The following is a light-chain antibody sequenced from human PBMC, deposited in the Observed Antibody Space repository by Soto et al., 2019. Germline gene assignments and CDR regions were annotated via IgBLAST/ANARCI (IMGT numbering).Light chain of an antibody. J-gene: IGKJ1*01. CDR3: QQYNNWPRT. CDR1: QRVSSN. CDR2: GAS. Sequence: EIVMTQSPGTLSVSPGERATLSCRASQRVSSNLAWYQQKPGQAPRLLIYGASTRATGIPARFSGSRSGTEFTLTISSLQSEDFAVYYCQQYNNWPRTFGQGNKVEIK. V-gene: IGKV3-15*01.